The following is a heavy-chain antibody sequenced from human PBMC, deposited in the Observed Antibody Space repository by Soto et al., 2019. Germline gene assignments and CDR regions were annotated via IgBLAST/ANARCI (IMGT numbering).Heavy chain of an antibody. V-gene: IGHV3-23*01. CDR3: AKSIYDYIWGSPNGDAFDI. Sequence: GGSLRLSCAASGFTFSSYAMSWVRQAPGKGLEWVSAISGSGGSTYYADSVKGRFTISRDNSKNTLYLQMNSLRAEDTAVYYCAKSIYDYIWGSPNGDAFDIWGQGTMVT. CDR2: ISGSGGST. CDR1: GFTFSSYA. J-gene: IGHJ3*02. D-gene: IGHD3-16*01.